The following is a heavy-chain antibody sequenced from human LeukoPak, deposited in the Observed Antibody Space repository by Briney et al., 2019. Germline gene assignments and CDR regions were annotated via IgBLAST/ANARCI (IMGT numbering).Heavy chain of an antibody. Sequence: SVKVSCKASGGTFSSYAISWVRQAPGQGLEWMGRIIPIFGIANYAQKFQGRVTITADKSTSTAYMELSSLRSEDTAVYYCTRDLGDYYYYGMDVWGQGTTVTVSS. D-gene: IGHD7-27*01. V-gene: IGHV1-69*04. CDR3: TRDLGDYYYYGMDV. CDR1: GGTFSSYA. CDR2: IIPIFGIA. J-gene: IGHJ6*02.